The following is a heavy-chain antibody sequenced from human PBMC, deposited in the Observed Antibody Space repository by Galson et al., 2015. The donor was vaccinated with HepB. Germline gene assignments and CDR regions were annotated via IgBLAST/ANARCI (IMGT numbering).Heavy chain of an antibody. J-gene: IGHJ4*02. CDR2: ISYDGSN. CDR3: VRDHGDYTPHY. Sequence: LRLSCAVSGFTFSRYFMHWVRQAPGKGLDWVAVISYDGSNNYADSVKGRFTVSRDNSKNTLYLQMNSLRPEDTAVYYCVRDHGDYTPHYWGQGTLVTVSS. V-gene: IGHV3-30*04. D-gene: IGHD4-17*01. CDR1: GFTFSRYF.